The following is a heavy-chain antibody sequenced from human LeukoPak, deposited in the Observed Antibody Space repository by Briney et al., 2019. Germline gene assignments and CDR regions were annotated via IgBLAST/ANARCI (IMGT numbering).Heavy chain of an antibody. CDR3: ALNYYDDPFDY. V-gene: IGHV3-7*03. CDR1: GFTFSSYW. J-gene: IGHJ4*02. CDR2: IKQDGSEK. D-gene: IGHD3-22*01. Sequence: GGSLRLSCAASGFTFSSYWMSWVRQAPGKGLEWVANIKQDGSEKYYVDSVKGRFTISRDNAKNSLYLQMDSLRAEDTAVYYCALNYYDDPFDYWGQGTLVTVSS.